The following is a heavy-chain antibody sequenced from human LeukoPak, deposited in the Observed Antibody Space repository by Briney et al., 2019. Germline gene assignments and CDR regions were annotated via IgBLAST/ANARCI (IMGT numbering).Heavy chain of an antibody. CDR2: SYFGESA. CDR3: AGNYGDPTYFDY. CDR1: GGSIGLTTYY. J-gene: IGHJ4*02. D-gene: IGHD4-17*01. Sequence: PETLSLTCTVSGGSIGLTTYYWAWIRQPPGKGLEWIGTSYFGESANYVPSLKSRVTISVDTSKNQFSLTLTSVTAADTALYFCAGNYGDPTYFDYWGQGILVSVSS. V-gene: IGHV4-39*01.